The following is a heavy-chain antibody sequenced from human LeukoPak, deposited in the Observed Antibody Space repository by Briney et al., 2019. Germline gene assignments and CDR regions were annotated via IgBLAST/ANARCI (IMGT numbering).Heavy chain of an antibody. D-gene: IGHD7-27*01. CDR1: GGSISSSYSY. Sequence: PSETLSLTCTVSGGSISSSYSYWGWIRQPPGKGLEWIGSIYYSGSTYYNPSLKSRVTISVDTSKNQFSLKLSSVTAADTAVYYCASTPNWGYYYYYYMDVWGKGTTVTISS. CDR2: IYYSGST. CDR3: ASTPNWGYYYYYYMDV. J-gene: IGHJ6*03. V-gene: IGHV4-39*01.